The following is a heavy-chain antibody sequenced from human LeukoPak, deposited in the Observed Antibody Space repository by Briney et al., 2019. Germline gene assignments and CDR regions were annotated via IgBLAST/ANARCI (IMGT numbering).Heavy chain of an antibody. D-gene: IGHD3-16*01. J-gene: IGHJ4*02. Sequence: ASVKVSCKASGYTFTTYYVHWVRQAPGQGLEWMGIINPSGGSTTYAQKFRGRLTMTRDMSTSTVYMELSSLRSEDTAVYYCARMDQWGNRKPFDYWGQGTLVTVSS. CDR1: GYTFTTYY. V-gene: IGHV1-46*01. CDR3: ARMDQWGNRKPFDY. CDR2: INPSGGST.